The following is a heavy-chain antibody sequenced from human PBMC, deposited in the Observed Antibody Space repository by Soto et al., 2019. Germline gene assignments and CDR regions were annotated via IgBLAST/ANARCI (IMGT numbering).Heavy chain of an antibody. J-gene: IGHJ3*02. CDR3: ARLSKDSRTADAFYI. Sequence: ESLKISCKGSGYSFTSYWISWVRQMPGKGLEWMGRIDPSDSYTNYSPSFQGHVAISADKSISTAYLQWSSLKASDTAMYYCARLSKDSRTADAFYIWVRGTRVT. CDR2: IDPSDSYT. CDR1: GYSFTSYW. D-gene: IGHD3-22*01. V-gene: IGHV5-10-1*01.